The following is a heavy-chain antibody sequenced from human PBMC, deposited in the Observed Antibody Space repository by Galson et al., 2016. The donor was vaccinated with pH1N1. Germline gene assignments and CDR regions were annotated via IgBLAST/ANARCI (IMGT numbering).Heavy chain of an antibody. CDR2: IIPIFNTA. CDR3: AREDYYDTDLSDWYFDL. D-gene: IGHD3-22*01. Sequence: SVKVSCKASGGTFGSYGINWLPQAPGQGLEWMGGIIPIFNTAKYAQNRQGRVTITADESTTTAYMELSRLISEDTAVYYCAREDYYDTDLSDWYFDLWGRGTLVTVSS. J-gene: IGHJ2*01. CDR1: GGTFGSYG. V-gene: IGHV1-69*13.